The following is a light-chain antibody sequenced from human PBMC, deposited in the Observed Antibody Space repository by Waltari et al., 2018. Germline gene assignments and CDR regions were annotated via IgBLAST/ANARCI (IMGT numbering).Light chain of an antibody. CDR1: QSVSNNY. CDR2: GAS. J-gene: IGKJ2*01. V-gene: IGKV3-20*01. Sequence: EIVLTQSPDTLSLSPGERATLYCRAGQSVSNNYLAWYQHKPGQAPRLLIYGASTRATGIPGRFTGSGSGTESTLTITRLEAEDFAVYFCQQYGRSPRTFGQGTKLEIK. CDR3: QQYGRSPRT.